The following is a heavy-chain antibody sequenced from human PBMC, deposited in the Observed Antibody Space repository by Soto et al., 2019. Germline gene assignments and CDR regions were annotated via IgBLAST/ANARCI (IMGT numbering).Heavy chain of an antibody. CDR3: ARGRLSNGYPSIYFLYGRDV. J-gene: IGHJ6*02. CDR1: GDMFRNSA. CDR2: IVPLFREV. Sequence: QVLLMQSGAEVKRPGSSVKLSCKASGDMFRNSAFTWVRQAPGQGLEWMGVIVPLFREVIAAQKFQGRVNFTADESKSTLYWELSSLRSEDTAVYYCARGRLSNGYPSIYFLYGRDVWGQWTTVTVS. V-gene: IGHV1-69*01. D-gene: IGHD3-16*01.